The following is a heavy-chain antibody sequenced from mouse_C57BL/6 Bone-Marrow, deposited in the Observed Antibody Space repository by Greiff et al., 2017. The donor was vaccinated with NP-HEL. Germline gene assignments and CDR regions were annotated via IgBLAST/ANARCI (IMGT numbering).Heavy chain of an antibody. V-gene: IGHV1-62-3*01. CDR3: YGPYAMDY. D-gene: IGHD1-2*01. CDR2: IDPNSGGT. CDR1: GYTFTSYW. J-gene: IGHJ4*01. Sequence: QVQLHHPFSYLFNPCSSVKLSSKASGYTFTSYWMHWVKQRPGRGLEWIGRIDPNSGGTKYNEKFKSKATLTVDKPSSTAYMQLSSLTSEDSAVYPLYGPYAMDYWGQGTSVTVSS.